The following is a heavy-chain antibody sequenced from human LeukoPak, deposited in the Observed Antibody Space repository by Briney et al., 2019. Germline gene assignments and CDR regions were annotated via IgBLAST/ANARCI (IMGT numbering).Heavy chain of an antibody. J-gene: IGHJ4*02. CDR1: GYTFTSYY. D-gene: IGHD3-16*02. CDR3: ARGMSMITFGGVIAPDFDY. Sequence: GASVKVSCKASGYTFTSYYVHWVRQAPGQGLEWMGIINPSGGSTSYAQKFQGRVTMTRDTSTSTVYMELSSLRSEDTAVYYCARGMSMITFGGVIAPDFDYWGQGTLVTVSS. V-gene: IGHV1-46*01. CDR2: INPSGGST.